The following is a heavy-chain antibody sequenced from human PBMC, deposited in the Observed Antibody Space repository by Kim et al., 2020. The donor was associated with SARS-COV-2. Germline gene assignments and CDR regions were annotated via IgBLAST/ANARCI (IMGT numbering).Heavy chain of an antibody. V-gene: IGHV3-9*01. Sequence: GGSLRLSCAASGFNFDDYAMHWVRQAPGKGLEWVSGTSWNSGSIGYEDSVKGRLTISRDNAKNSLYLQMNSLRAEDTALYYCATIPVGFYYGMDVWGQGTTVTVSS. CDR2: TSWNSGSI. CDR3: ATIPVGFYYGMDV. CDR1: GFNFDDYA. J-gene: IGHJ6*02. D-gene: IGHD3-10*01.